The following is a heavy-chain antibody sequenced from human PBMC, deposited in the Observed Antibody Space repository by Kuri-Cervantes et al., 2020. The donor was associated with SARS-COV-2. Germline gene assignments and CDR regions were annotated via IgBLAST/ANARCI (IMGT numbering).Heavy chain of an antibody. J-gene: IGHJ4*01. CDR3: TTGPPDY. V-gene: IGHV3-15*01. Sequence: GGSLRLSCAAAGFDFSNAWMTWVRQAPGKGLEWVGRIYSKSDAAEYAAPDGGTTDYAAPVKGRFIISRDDSKNTLFLQMNVLQTEDTAVYYCTTGPPDYWGHGTLVTVSS. CDR1: GFDFSNAW. CDR2: IYSKSDAAEYAAPDGGTT.